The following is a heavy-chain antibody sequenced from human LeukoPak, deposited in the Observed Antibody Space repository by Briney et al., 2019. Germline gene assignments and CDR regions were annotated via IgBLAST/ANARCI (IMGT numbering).Heavy chain of an antibody. CDR1: GGSISSYH. J-gene: IGHJ4*02. CDR3: AVGDGSGFGGFDY. CDR2: IYYSGST. Sequence: SETLSLTCTVSGGSISSYHWSWIRQPPGKGLEWIGYIYYSGSTNYNPSLKSRVTISVDTSKNQFSLKLSSVTAADTAVYYCAVGDGSGFGGFDYWGQGTLVTVSS. D-gene: IGHD3-22*01. V-gene: IGHV4-59*08.